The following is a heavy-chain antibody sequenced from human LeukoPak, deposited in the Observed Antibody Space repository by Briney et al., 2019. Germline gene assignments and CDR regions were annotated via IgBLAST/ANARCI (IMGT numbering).Heavy chain of an antibody. J-gene: IGHJ4*02. CDR2: ISGSGGST. V-gene: IGHV3-23*01. CDR1: GFTFSSYA. CDR3: AKGPRGRPVYCSGGSCYWSD. Sequence: GGSLRLSCAASGFTFSSYAMSWVRQAPGKGLEWVSAISGSGGSTYYADSVKGRFTISRDNSKNTLYLQMNSLRAEDTAVYYCAKGPRGRPVYCSGGSCYWSDWGQGTLVTVSS. D-gene: IGHD2-15*01.